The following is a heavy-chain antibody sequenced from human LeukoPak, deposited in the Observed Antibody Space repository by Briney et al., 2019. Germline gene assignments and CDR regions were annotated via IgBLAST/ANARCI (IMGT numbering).Heavy chain of an antibody. Sequence: GGSLRLSCAASGFTFSTYWMGWVRQAPGKGLEWVAKIKPDGSEKDHVDSVKGRFTISRDNAKNSLYLQLSSLRAEDTAVYYCAKVGGTRYYYMDVWGKGTTVTVSS. J-gene: IGHJ6*03. CDR3: AKVGGTRYYYMDV. D-gene: IGHD1-1*01. CDR2: IKPDGSEK. CDR1: GFTFSTYW. V-gene: IGHV3-7*01.